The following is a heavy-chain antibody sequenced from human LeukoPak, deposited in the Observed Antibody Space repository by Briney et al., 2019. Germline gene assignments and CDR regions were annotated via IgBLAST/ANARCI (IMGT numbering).Heavy chain of an antibody. CDR1: GFSLSTSGVG. J-gene: IGHJ4*02. CDR3: TRSPHSISGTYYFDY. D-gene: IGHD3-9*01. CDR2: IYWNDDK. V-gene: IGHV2-5*01. Sequence: SGPTLVKPTQTLTLTCTFSGFSLSTSGVGVGWIRQPPGKALEWLALIYWNDDKRYSPSLKRRLAITKDTSKNQVVLTVTNMAPVDTATYYCTRSPHSISGTYYFDYWGQGTLVTVSS.